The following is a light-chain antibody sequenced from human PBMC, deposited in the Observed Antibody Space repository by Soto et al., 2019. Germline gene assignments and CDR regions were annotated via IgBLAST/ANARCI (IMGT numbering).Light chain of an antibody. V-gene: IGKV1-5*01. CDR1: ESIRTW. J-gene: IGKJ1*01. CDR2: DAS. CDR3: QQDHNYAST. Sequence: DVQMPQSPSSLSASIGDRVTITCRASESIRTWLAWYQHKPGKAPKFLFYDASRLESGVPSRFSGRGSGTEFTLTISNRQPDDFATYFRQQDHNYASTFGQGTKVDIK.